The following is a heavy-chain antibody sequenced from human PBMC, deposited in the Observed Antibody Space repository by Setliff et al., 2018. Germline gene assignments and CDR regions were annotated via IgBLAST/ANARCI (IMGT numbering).Heavy chain of an antibody. V-gene: IGHV4-59*12. J-gene: IGHJ4*02. D-gene: IGHD3-22*01. CDR3: ARAPRYFDPTGSYFDF. Sequence: SETLSLTCTVSGGSISSYYWSWIRQPPGKGLEWIGYIYYSGSTNYNPSLKSRVTISVDTSKNQFSLKLTSVTAADTAVYYCARAPRYFDPTGSYFDFWGQGTLVNVSS. CDR1: GGSISSYY. CDR2: IYYSGST.